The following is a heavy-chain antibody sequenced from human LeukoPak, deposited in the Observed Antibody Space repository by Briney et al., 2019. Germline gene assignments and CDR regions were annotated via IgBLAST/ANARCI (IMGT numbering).Heavy chain of an antibody. J-gene: IGHJ6*02. CDR3: ASCSATSCYYYYGMDV. Sequence: GGSLRLSCAASGFTVSSNYMSWVRQAPGKGLEWVSVIYSGGSTYYADSVKGRFTISRDNSKNTLYLQMNSLRAEDTAVYYCASCSATSCYYYYGMDVWGQGTTVTVSS. CDR2: IYSGGST. V-gene: IGHV3-53*01. D-gene: IGHD2-2*01. CDR1: GFTVSSNY.